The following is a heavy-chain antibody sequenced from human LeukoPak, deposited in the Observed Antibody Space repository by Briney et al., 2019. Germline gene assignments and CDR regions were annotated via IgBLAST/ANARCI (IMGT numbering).Heavy chain of an antibody. V-gene: IGHV3-30-3*01. J-gene: IGHJ4*02. Sequence: GGSLRLSCAASGFTFRNYVIHWVRQAPGKGLEWVAVISKDGSDKYYPGSVRGRFTISRDNSKNTIYLQMDSLRAEDTAIYYCARDYWWNYDYWGQGTLVTVSS. D-gene: IGHD1-7*01. CDR3: ARDYWWNYDY. CDR1: GFTFRNYV. CDR2: ISKDGSDK.